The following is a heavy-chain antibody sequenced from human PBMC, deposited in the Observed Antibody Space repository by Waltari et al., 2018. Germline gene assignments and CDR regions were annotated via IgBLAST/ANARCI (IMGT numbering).Heavy chain of an antibody. CDR3: ARELGYCSSTSCYTDTDY. V-gene: IGHV4-31*03. CDR1: GGPIRRGGYY. D-gene: IGHD2-2*02. CDR2: IYYSGST. J-gene: IGHJ4*02. Sequence: QVQLQESGPGLVKPSQTLSLTCTVSGGPIRRGGYYWRWVRQPPGRGLEWIGYIYYSGSTYYNPSLKSRVTISVDTSKNQFSLKLSSVTAADTAVYYCARELGYCSSTSCYTDTDYWGQGTLVTVSS.